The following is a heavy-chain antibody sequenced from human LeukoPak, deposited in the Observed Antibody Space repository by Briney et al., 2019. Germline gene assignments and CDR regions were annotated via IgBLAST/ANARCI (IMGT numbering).Heavy chain of an antibody. V-gene: IGHV4-31*11. D-gene: IGHD4-17*01. Sequence: SQTLSLTCAVSGGSISSGGYYWSWIRQHPGKGLEWIGYIYYSGSTYYNPSLKSRVTISVDTSKNQFSLKLSSVTAADTAVYYCARDGGFYGGYLRVWGQGTLVTVSS. CDR1: GGSISSGGYY. CDR3: ARDGGFYGGYLRV. CDR2: IYYSGST. J-gene: IGHJ4*02.